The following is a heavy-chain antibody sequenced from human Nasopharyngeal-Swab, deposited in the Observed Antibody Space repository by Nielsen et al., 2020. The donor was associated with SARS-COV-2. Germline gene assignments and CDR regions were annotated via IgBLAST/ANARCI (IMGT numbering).Heavy chain of an antibody. CDR2: IDWDDDK. J-gene: IGHJ6*02. Sequence: SGPTLVNPTQTLTLTCTFSGFSLSTSGMCVSWIRQPPGKALEWLALIDWDDDKYYSTSLKTRLTISKDTSKNQVVLTMTNMDPVDTATYYCARMTYPFGRSYYGMDVWGQGTTVTVSS. D-gene: IGHD1-26*01. CDR3: ARMTYPFGRSYYGMDV. CDR1: GFSLSTSGMC. V-gene: IGHV2-70*01.